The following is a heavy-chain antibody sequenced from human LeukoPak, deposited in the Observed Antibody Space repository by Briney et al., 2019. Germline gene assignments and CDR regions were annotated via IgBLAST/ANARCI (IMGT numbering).Heavy chain of an antibody. J-gene: IGHJ4*02. D-gene: IGHD2-21*02. Sequence: GGSLRLSXAASGFTFSSYEMNWVRQAPGKGLEWGSYISSSGSTIYYADSVKGRFTISRDNAKNSLYLQMNSLRAEDTAVYYCARDGTLSGDDYFDYWGQGTLVTVSS. CDR2: ISSSGSTI. CDR3: ARDGTLSGDDYFDY. CDR1: GFTFSSYE. V-gene: IGHV3-48*03.